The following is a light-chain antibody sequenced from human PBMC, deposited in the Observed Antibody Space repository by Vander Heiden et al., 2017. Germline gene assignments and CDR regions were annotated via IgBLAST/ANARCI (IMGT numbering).Light chain of an antibody. V-gene: IGKV3-20*01. Sequence: EIVLTQSPGPLSLSPGERATLSCRASQSVSSNYLAWYQRKPGQAPRLLIYGASSRATGIPDRFSGGGSGTDFTLTISRLEPQDFAVYYCQQYGSSPLTFGQGTRLEIK. CDR2: GAS. CDR3: QQYGSSPLT. J-gene: IGKJ5*01. CDR1: QSVSSNY.